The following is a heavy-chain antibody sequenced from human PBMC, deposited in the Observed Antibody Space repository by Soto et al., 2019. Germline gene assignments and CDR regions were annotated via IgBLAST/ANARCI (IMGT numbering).Heavy chain of an antibody. CDR2: IYPGDSDT. CDR3: ARLASTVANWFDP. J-gene: IGHJ5*02. Sequence: EALKNLCKGSGYSFTSFLIRWVRQMPGKGLEWMGIIYPGDSDTRYSPSFQGQVTISADKSISTAYLQWSSLKASDTAMYYCARLASTVANWFDPWGQGTLVTVSS. V-gene: IGHV5-51*01. CDR1: GYSFTSFL. D-gene: IGHD4-17*01.